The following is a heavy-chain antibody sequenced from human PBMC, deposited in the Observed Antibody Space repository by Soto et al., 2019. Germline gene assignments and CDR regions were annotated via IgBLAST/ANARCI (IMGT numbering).Heavy chain of an antibody. D-gene: IGHD4-17*01. V-gene: IGHV3-7*03. J-gene: IGHJ4*02. CDR3: AVYGYGVSAAAY. CDR2: INQDGSER. CDR1: GLTFRNDW. Sequence: LRLSCAGSGLTFRNDWLSWVRQAPGKGLEWVANINQDGSERYYVDSVRGRFTISRDNVENSLYLQLNSLRPEDTAVYYCAVYGYGVSAAAYWGQGTLVTVSS.